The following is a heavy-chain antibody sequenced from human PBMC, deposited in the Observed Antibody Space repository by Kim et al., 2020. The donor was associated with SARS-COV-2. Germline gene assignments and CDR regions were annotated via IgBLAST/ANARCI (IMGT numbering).Heavy chain of an antibody. CDR2: I. Sequence: IYYADSVKGRFTISRDNAKNSLYLQMNSLRAEDTAVYYCSRYPRGGAFDIWGQGTIVTVSS. V-gene: IGHV3-11*01. J-gene: IGHJ3*02. CDR3: SRYPRGGAFDI. D-gene: IGHD2-2*01.